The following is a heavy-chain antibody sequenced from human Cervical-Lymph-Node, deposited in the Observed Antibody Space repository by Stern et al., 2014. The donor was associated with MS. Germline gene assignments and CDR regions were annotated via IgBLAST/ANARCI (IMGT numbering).Heavy chain of an antibody. CDR2: LYYSGST. Sequence: QLQLQESGPGLVKPSETLSLMCSVSSGFIGNNYWSWIRQPPGKGLEWMGHLYYSGSTYYNPSLKSRVTISLDTSKSQLSLRLSSVTAADTAVYYCARAGPYDYIWGNFRHRAFYFDSWGQGALVTVSS. V-gene: IGHV4-59*01. CDR1: SGFIGNNY. J-gene: IGHJ4*02. CDR3: ARAGPYDYIWGNFRHRAFYFDS. D-gene: IGHD3-16*02.